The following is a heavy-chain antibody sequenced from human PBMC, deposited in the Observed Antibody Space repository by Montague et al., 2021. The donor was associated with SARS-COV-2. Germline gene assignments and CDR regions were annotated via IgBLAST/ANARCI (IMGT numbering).Heavy chain of an antibody. CDR1: GFTFSSCS. V-gene: IGHV3-48*04. CDR3: ARDLRWGYYDILTGYYRPLDY. Sequence: SLRLSCAASGFTFSSCSMNWVRQAPGKGLEWVSYISSSSSTIYYADSVKGRFTISRGNAKNSLYLQMNSLRAEDTAVYYCARDLRWGYYDILTGYYRPLDYWGQGTLVTVSS. CDR2: ISSSSSTI. J-gene: IGHJ4*02. D-gene: IGHD3-9*01.